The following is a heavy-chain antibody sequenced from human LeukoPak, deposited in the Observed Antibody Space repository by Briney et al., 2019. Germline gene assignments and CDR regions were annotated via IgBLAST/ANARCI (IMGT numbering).Heavy chain of an antibody. CDR3: ARSTWSIISSDMLDP. V-gene: IGHV4-39*01. Sequence: SETLSLTCTVSSGSISSSSYYWGWIRQPPGKGLEWIGSIYYSGSTYYNPSLKSRVTISVDTSKNQFSLKLSSVTAADTAVYYCARSTWSIISSDMLDPWGQGTLVTVSS. D-gene: IGHD6-13*01. CDR1: SGSISSSSYY. J-gene: IGHJ5*02. CDR2: IYYSGST.